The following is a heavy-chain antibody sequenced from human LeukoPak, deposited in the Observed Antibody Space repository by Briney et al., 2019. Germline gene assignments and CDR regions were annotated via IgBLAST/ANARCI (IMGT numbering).Heavy chain of an antibody. CDR2: INPDGSGT. D-gene: IGHD1-26*01. Sequence: PGGSLRLSRTASASTFSNYWMHWVRQAPGKGLVWVSRINPDGSGTNYADSVAGRFTISRDNAKNTLYLQMNSLRADDTAVYYCSWDHTGKEDIWGQGTMVTVSS. CDR1: ASTFSNYW. J-gene: IGHJ3*02. V-gene: IGHV3-74*01. CDR3: SWDHTGKEDI.